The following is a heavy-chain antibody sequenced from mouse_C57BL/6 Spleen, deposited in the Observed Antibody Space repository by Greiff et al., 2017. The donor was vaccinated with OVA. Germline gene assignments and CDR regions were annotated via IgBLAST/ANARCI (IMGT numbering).Heavy chain of an antibody. D-gene: IGHD2-1*01. J-gene: IGHJ1*03. Sequence: VQLQQPGAELVMPGASVKLSCKASGYTFTSYWMHWVKQRPGQGLEWIGEIDPSDSYNNYNQKFNGKSTLTVDKSSSTAYMQLSSLTCEDSAVYYCARGGYGNYRYFDVWGTGTTVTVSS. CDR1: GYTFTSYW. V-gene: IGHV1-69*01. CDR2: IDPSDSYN. CDR3: ARGGYGNYRYFDV.